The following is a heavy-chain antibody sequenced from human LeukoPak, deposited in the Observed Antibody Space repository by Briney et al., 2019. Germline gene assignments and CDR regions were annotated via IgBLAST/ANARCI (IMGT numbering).Heavy chain of an antibody. D-gene: IGHD1-26*01. CDR2: INHSGST. CDR3: ARVGATTNVDP. J-gene: IGHJ5*02. CDR1: GGSFSGYY. V-gene: IGHV4-34*01. Sequence: SETLSLTCAVYGGSFSGYYWSWIRQPPGKGLEWIGEINHSGSTNYNPSLKSRVSIPVDTSKNQFSLKLSSVTAADTAVYYCARVGATTNVDPWGQGTLVTVSS.